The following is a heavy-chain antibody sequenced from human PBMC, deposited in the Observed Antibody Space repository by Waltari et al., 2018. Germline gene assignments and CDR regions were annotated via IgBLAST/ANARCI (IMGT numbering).Heavy chain of an antibody. J-gene: IGHJ6*03. CDR2: IYTSGST. V-gene: IGHV4-4*07. Sequence: QVQLQESGPGLVKPSETLSLTCPVSGGSISSYYWSWIRPPAGKGLEWIGRIYTSGSTNENPSLKSRVTMSVDTSKNQFSLKLSSVTAADTAVYYCARDRTGYCSSTSCSPGSHMDVWGKGTTVTISS. CDR3: ARDRTGYCSSTSCSPGSHMDV. D-gene: IGHD2-2*01. CDR1: GGSISSYY.